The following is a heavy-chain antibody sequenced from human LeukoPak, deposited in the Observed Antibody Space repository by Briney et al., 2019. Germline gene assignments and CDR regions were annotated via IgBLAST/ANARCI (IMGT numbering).Heavy chain of an antibody. J-gene: IGHJ3*02. V-gene: IGHV3-7*01. D-gene: IGHD5-18*01. CDR2: IKQDGSEK. CDR1: GFTVSSNY. Sequence: GGSLRLSCAASGFTVSSNYMSWVRQAPGKGLEWVANIKQDGSEKYYVDSVKGRFTISRDNAKNSLYLQMNSLRAEDTAVYYCARDRIQLWLRNAFDIWGQGTMVTVSS. CDR3: ARDRIQLWLRNAFDI.